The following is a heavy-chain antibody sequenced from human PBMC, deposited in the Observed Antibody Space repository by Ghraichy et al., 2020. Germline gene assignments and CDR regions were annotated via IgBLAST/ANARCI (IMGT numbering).Heavy chain of an antibody. V-gene: IGHV1-2*06. CDR2: INPNSGGT. D-gene: IGHD6-13*01. J-gene: IGHJ2*01. CDR3: ARGVCSSSGGRCLFGNFDL. Sequence: ASVKVSCKASGYTFTGYYMHWVRQAPGQGLEWMGRINPNSGGTNYAQKFQGRVTMTRDTSISTAYMELSRLRSDDTAVYYCARGVCSSSGGRCLFGNFDLWGRGTLVTVSS. CDR1: GYTFTGYY.